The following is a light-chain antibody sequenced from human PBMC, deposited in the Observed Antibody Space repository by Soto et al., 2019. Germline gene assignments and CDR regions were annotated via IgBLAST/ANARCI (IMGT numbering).Light chain of an antibody. Sequence: EIVLTQSPGTLSLSPGERATLSCRASQSVSSSYLAWYQQKPGQAPRPLIYGASSRAIGIPDRFSGSGSGTDFTLTISRLEPEDFAVYYCQQYGSSPWTFGQGIKVEIQ. CDR2: GAS. J-gene: IGKJ1*01. CDR1: QSVSSSY. CDR3: QQYGSSPWT. V-gene: IGKV3-20*01.